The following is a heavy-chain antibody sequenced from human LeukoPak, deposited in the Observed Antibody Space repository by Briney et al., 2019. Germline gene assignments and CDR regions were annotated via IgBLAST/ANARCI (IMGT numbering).Heavy chain of an antibody. CDR1: GGTFSSYA. Sequence: ASVKVSCKASGGTFSSYAISWVRQAPGQGLEWMGIINPSGGSTSYAQKFQGRVTMTRDTSTSTVYMELSSLRSEDTAVYYCAREGGGNSDTDWYFDLWGRGTLVTVSS. CDR3: AREGGGNSDTDWYFDL. D-gene: IGHD4-23*01. CDR2: INPSGGST. V-gene: IGHV1-46*01. J-gene: IGHJ2*01.